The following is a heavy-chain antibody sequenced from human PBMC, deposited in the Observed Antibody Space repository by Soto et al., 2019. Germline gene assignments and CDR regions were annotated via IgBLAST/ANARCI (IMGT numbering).Heavy chain of an antibody. CDR3: ARGGRGYSSAPRYYFDY. V-gene: IGHV1-69*13. Sequence: ASVKVSCKASGGSFSSNPISWVRQAPGQGLEWMAGIIPIFATVHYAQKFQGRVTITADESTSTAYMELTSLRSEDTAVYFCARGGRGYSSAPRYYFDYWGQGTLVTVSS. CDR1: GGSFSSNP. J-gene: IGHJ4*02. D-gene: IGHD5-18*01. CDR2: IIPIFATV.